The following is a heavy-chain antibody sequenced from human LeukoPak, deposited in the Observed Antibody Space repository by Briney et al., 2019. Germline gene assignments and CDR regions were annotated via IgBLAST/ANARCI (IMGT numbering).Heavy chain of an antibody. V-gene: IGHV1-69*13. CDR1: GGTFSSYA. Sequence: SVKVSCKASGGTFSSYAISWVRQAPGQGLEWMGWIIPIFGTANYAQKSQGRVTITADESTSTAYMELSSLRSEDTAVYYCAADYYDSSGYYCFDYWGQGTLVTVSS. D-gene: IGHD3-22*01. CDR3: AADYYDSSGYYCFDY. J-gene: IGHJ4*02. CDR2: IIPIFGTA.